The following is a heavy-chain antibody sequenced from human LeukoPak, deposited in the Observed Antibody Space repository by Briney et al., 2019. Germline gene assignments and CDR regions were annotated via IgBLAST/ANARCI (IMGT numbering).Heavy chain of an antibody. CDR3: ARRGITYSTSFFDS. V-gene: IGHV4-39*01. CDR1: GGSISGGKDF. CDR2: IYYTGST. Sequence: PSETLSLTCAVSGGSISGGKDFWGWIRQSPGKGLEWIGSIYYTGSTYYNPSLKSRVTTSVDTSKSEFSLMVHSVTAADTAMYYCARRGITYSTSFFDSWGQGTLVTVAS. D-gene: IGHD6-13*01. J-gene: IGHJ4*02.